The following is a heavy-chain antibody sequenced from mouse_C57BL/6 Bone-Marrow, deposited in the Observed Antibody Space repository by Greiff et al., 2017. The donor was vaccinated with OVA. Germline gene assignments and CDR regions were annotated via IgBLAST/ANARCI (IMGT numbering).Heavy chain of an antibody. J-gene: IGHJ2*01. CDR1: GYTFTSYW. CDR3: ARGGIYYEYDGVFDY. CDR2: IYPGSGST. Sequence: QVQLQQPGAELVKPGASVKMSCKASGYTFTSYWITWVKQRPGQGLEWIGDIYPGSGSTNYNEKFKSKATLTVDTSSSTAYMQLSSLTSEDSAVYYCARGGIYYEYDGVFDYWGQGTTLTVSS. V-gene: IGHV1-55*01. D-gene: IGHD2-4*01.